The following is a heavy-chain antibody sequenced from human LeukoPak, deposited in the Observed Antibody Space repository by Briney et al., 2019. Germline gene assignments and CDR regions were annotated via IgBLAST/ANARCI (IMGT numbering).Heavy chain of an antibody. CDR3: ARDSRGVFDY. V-gene: IGHV3-7*01. CDR2: IKQDGSEK. CDR1: GFTFRSYW. Sequence: PGGSLRLSCAASGFTFRSYWMSWVRQAPGKGLEWVANIKQDGSEKYYVDSVKGGFTISRDNAKNSLFLQMNGLRAEDTAVYYCARDSRGVFDYWGQGTLVTVSS. D-gene: IGHD3-16*01. J-gene: IGHJ4*02.